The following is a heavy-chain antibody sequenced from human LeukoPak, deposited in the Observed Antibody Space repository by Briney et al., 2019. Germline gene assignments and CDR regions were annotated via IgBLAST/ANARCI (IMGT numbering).Heavy chain of an antibody. CDR1: GGSISAYY. CDR2: IYYSGST. Sequence: SETLSLTCTVSGGSISAYYWSWIRQPPGKGLEWIGYIYYSGSTNYNPSLKSRVTISVDTSKNQFSLKLSSVTAADTAVYYCARPLTVGSKGAFDIWGQGTMVTVSS. J-gene: IGHJ3*02. V-gene: IGHV4-59*08. D-gene: IGHD3-22*01. CDR3: ARPLTVGSKGAFDI.